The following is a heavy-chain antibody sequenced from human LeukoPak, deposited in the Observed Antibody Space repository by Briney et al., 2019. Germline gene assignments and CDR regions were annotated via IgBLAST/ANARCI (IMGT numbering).Heavy chain of an antibody. J-gene: IGHJ5*02. CDR3: ARLRDSKNWFDP. D-gene: IGHD3-22*01. V-gene: IGHV5-51*01. Sequence: GESLQISCQGSGYTFTSYWIGWVRQMPGKGLEWMGIIYPGDSDTRYSPSFQGQVTISVDKSISTAYLQWSSLKASDTAMYYCARLRDSKNWFDPWGQGTLVTVSS. CDR2: IYPGDSDT. CDR1: GYTFTSYW.